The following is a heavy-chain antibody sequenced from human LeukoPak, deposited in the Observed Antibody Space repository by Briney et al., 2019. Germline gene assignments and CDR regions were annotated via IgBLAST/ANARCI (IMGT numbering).Heavy chain of an antibody. J-gene: IGHJ6*02. CDR3: AREDDDSNGIDV. CDR2: ISYDGKHK. V-gene: IGHV3-30*04. D-gene: IGHD4-11*01. Sequence: GGSLRLSCAASGFIFSRCAMHWVRQAPGKGLEWVALISYDGKHKYYADSMKGRFTISRDNSKNTLYLQMNSLRAEDTAVYYCAREDDDSNGIDVWGHGTTVTVSS. CDR1: GFIFSRCA.